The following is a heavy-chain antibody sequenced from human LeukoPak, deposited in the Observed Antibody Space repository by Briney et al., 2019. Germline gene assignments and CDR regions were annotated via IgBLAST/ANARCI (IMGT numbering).Heavy chain of an antibody. CDR2: INPNSGGT. V-gene: IGHV1-2*02. CDR1: GYTFTDYF. Sequence: EASVKVSRKASGYTFTDYFFHWVRQAPGQGLEWMGWINPNSGGTNYAQKFRGRVTMTRDTSINTAYIELSRLRSDDTAVYYCARDAGEAPQMGYYFYYMDVWGKGTTVTVSS. CDR3: ARDAGEAPQMGYYFYYMDV. J-gene: IGHJ6*03. D-gene: IGHD2-8*01.